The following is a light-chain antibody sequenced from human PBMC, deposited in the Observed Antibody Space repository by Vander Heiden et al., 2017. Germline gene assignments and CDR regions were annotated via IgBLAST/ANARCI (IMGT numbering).Light chain of an antibody. CDR2: DAS. J-gene: IGKJ5*01. CDR1: QDISNY. CDR3: QQYDNLIT. Sequence: DIQMTPSPSSLSASIGDRVTITCQASQDISNYLNWSQQKPGKAPKLLIYDASNLETGVPTRFSGSGSGTDFTFTISSLQPEDFATYYCQQYDNLITFGQGTRLEIK. V-gene: IGKV1-33*01.